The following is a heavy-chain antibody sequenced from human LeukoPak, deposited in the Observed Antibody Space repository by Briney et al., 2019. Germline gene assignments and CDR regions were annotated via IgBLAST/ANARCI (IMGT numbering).Heavy chain of an antibody. V-gene: IGHV4-34*01. J-gene: IGHJ4*02. D-gene: IGHD1-26*01. CDR2: INHSGST. Sequence: SETLSLTCAVYGGSSSGYYWSWIRQPPGKGLEWIGEINHSGSTNYNPSLKSRVTISVDTSKNQFSLKLSSVTAADTAVYYCARGRLVGATYKRGFDYWGQGTLVTVSS. CDR3: ARGRLVGATYKRGFDY. CDR1: GGSSSGYY.